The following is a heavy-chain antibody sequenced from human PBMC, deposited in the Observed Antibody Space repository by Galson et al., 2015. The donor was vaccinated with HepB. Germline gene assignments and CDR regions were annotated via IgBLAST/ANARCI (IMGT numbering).Heavy chain of an antibody. V-gene: IGHV4-59*01. D-gene: IGHD4-23*01. Sequence: QVQLQESGPGLVKPSETLSLTCTVSGGSISSYYWSWIRQPPGKGLEWIGYIYYSGSTNYNPSLKSRVTISVDTAKNQFSLKLSSVTAADTAVYYCASLDYGGKIDAFDIWGQGTMVTVSS. CDR2: IYYSGST. CDR3: ASLDYGGKIDAFDI. J-gene: IGHJ3*02. CDR1: GGSISSYY.